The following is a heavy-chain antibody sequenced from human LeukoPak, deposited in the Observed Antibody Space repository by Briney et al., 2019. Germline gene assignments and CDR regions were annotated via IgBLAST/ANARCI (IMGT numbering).Heavy chain of an antibody. CDR1: GFTFSDYY. Sequence: GGSLRLSCAAGGFTFSDYYMRWIRQAPGKGMEWVSYISSSGSTIYYADSVKGRFNMSREKGKNSLYLQMNSLRAEDTAVYSCASSGYSGYDSYYWGQGTLVTVSS. J-gene: IGHJ4*02. CDR2: ISSSGSTI. V-gene: IGHV3-11*01. CDR3: ASSGYSGYDSYY. D-gene: IGHD5-12*01.